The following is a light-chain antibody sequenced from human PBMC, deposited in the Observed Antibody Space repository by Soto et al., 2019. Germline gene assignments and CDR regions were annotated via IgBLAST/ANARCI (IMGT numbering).Light chain of an antibody. V-gene: IGKV1-27*01. Sequence: DIQMTQSPSSLSASVGDRVTITCRASQGIYNYLAWYQQKPGKAPKLLIYAASTLEAGVASRFSGSGSGTDFTFTISSLQPEDVATYYCHKYNSALLTFGQGTRLEIK. CDR2: AAS. CDR3: HKYNSALLT. CDR1: QGIYNY. J-gene: IGKJ5*01.